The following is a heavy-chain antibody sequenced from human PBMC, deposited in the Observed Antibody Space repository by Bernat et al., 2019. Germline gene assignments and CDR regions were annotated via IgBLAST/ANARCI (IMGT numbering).Heavy chain of an antibody. CDR1: GGSISSGGYY. J-gene: IGHJ4*02. D-gene: IGHD3-22*01. CDR2: IYYSGST. V-gene: IGHV4-31*03. Sequence: QVQLQESGPGLVKPSQTLSLTCTVSGGSISSGGYYWSWIRQHPGKGLEWIGYIYYSGSTYYNPSLKSRVTISVDTSKNQFSLKLSSVTASDTAVYYCAREDDSSGYYSGSFDYWGQGTLVTVSS. CDR3: AREDDSSGYYSGSFDY.